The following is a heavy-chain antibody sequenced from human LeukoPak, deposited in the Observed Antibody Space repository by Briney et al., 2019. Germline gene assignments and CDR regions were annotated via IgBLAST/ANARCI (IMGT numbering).Heavy chain of an antibody. CDR2: IYYSGST. J-gene: IGHJ3*02. D-gene: IGHD3-16*01. CDR3: ARQGYHDYVWGSYEIDI. V-gene: IGHV4-39*07. Sequence: SETLSLTCTVSGGSITSSTYYWGWIRQPPGKGLEWIGSIYYSGSTYYNPSLNSRVTISVDTSKNQFSLKLTSVTAADTAVYYCARQGYHDYVWGSYEIDIWGQGTMVTVSS. CDR1: GGSITSSTYY.